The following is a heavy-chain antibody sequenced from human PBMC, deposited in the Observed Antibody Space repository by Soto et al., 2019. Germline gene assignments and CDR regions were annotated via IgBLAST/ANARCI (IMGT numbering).Heavy chain of an antibody. D-gene: IGHD1-1*01. CDR3: ARXRGXXNLDY. CDR2: IYYSGST. CDR1: GGSISSYY. Sequence: QVQLQESGPGLVKPSETLSLTCTVSGGSISSYYWSWIRQPPGKGLEWIGYIYYSGSTNYNPSLKGRVTISVDTSKNQFSLKLSSVTAXDTAVYXCARXRGXXNLDYWGQGTLVTVSS. V-gene: IGHV4-59*08. J-gene: IGHJ4*02.